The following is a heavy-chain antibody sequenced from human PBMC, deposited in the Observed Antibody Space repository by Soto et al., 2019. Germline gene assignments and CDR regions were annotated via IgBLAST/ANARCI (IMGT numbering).Heavy chain of an antibody. CDR3: STVPSGWRVADGG. V-gene: IGHV3-15*01. CDR1: GFTFSHAW. CDR2: IKSKADGVAP. D-gene: IGHD3-3*01. Sequence: EVKLVESGGGLVKPGGSLRLSCSVSGFTFSHAWMSWVRQSPGKGLEWVGRIKSKADGVAPEYAAPVKGRFTISRDDSKNTLYLQMNSLKTEDTALYYCSTVPSGWRVADGGWGQGTLVTVST. J-gene: IGHJ4*02.